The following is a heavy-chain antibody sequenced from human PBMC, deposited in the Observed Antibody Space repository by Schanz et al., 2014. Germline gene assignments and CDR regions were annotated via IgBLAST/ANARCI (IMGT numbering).Heavy chain of an antibody. D-gene: IGHD6-13*01. Sequence: QVQLVQSGAEVKKPGASVKVSCKASGYTFTNFFLHWVRQAPGQGLEWMGIINPIGGSTTYAQKFRGAVTLTTDTSTSTVYMELSSLRSEDTAVYYCARDGVDAAAGGNYWGQGTLVTVSS. V-gene: IGHV1-46*03. CDR3: ARDGVDAAAGGNY. CDR2: INPIGGST. J-gene: IGHJ4*02. CDR1: GYTFTNFF.